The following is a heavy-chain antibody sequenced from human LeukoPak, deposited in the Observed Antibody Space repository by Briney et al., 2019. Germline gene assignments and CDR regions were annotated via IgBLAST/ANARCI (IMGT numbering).Heavy chain of an antibody. CDR1: GFAFSNYA. V-gene: IGHV3-23*01. Sequence: GGSLRLSCAASGFAFSNYAMSWVRQAPGKGLEWVSSLISSGTTTYYADSVKGRFTISRDNSKNTVHLQMDSLRAEDPAVYYCAKNAGYSYGLYYFDYWGQGTLVTVSS. CDR3: AKNAGYSYGLYYFDY. D-gene: IGHD5-18*01. CDR2: LISSGTTT. J-gene: IGHJ4*02.